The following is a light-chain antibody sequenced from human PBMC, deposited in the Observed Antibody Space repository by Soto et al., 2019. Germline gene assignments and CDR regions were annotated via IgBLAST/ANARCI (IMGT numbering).Light chain of an antibody. J-gene: IGLJ1*01. CDR2: DVS. V-gene: IGLV2-11*01. CDR3: CSYAGRFTYV. Sequence: QSVLTQHPSVSGSPGQSVSISCTGTSSDVGGYNYVSWYQQHPGKAPKVMIYDVSKRPSGVPDRFSGSKSGNTASLTISGLQSEDEADYYCCSYAGRFTYVFGTGTKV. CDR1: SSDVGGYNY.